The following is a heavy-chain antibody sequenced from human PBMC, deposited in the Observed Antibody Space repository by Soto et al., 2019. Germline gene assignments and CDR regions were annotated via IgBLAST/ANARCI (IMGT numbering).Heavy chain of an antibody. CDR3: ARIPYSSSWSYYYYGMDV. D-gene: IGHD6-13*01. V-gene: IGHV2-70*01. J-gene: IGHJ6*02. CDR2: IDWDDDK. Sequence: SGPTLVNPTQTLTLTCTFSGFSLSTSGMCVSWIRQPPGKALEWLALIDWDDDKYYSTSLKTRLTISKDTSKNQVVLTMTNMDPVDTATYYCARIPYSSSWSYYYYGMDVWGQGTTVTASS. CDR1: GFSLSTSGMC.